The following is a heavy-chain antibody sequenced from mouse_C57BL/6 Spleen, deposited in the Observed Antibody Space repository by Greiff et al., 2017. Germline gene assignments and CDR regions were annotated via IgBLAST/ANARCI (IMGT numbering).Heavy chain of an antibody. Sequence: EVQLVESGGGLVKPGGSLKLSCAASGFTFSDYGMHWVRQAPEKGLEWVAYISSGSSTIYYADTVKGRLTISRDNAKNTLFLQMTSLRSEDTAMYYCARDGSSYVGYFDVWGTGTTVTVSS. CDR3: ARDGSSYVGYFDV. CDR2: ISSGSSTI. V-gene: IGHV5-17*01. CDR1: GFTFSDYG. D-gene: IGHD1-1*01. J-gene: IGHJ1*03.